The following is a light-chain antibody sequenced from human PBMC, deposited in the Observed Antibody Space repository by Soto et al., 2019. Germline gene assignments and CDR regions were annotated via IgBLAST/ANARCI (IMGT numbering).Light chain of an antibody. CDR2: EVS. CDR3: ISYTSNSLYV. CDR1: SSDFGDYNY. Sequence: QSALTQPASVSGSPGQSITISCTGASSDFGDYNYVSWYQQHPGKAPKLMIFEVSHRPSGVSTRFSGYKSDNTAPLTISGLQAEDGADYYCISYTSNSLYVFGTGTKLTVL. J-gene: IGLJ1*01. V-gene: IGLV2-14*01.